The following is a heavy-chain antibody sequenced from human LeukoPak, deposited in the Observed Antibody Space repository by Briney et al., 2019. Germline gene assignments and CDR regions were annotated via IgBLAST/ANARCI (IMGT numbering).Heavy chain of an antibody. Sequence: ASVKVSCKASGYTFTSYDINWVRLATGQGLEWMGWMNPNSGNTGYAQEFQGRVTMTRNTSIGTAYMELSSLRSEDTAVYYCARAAPLYYYYYYMDVWGKGTTVTVSS. D-gene: IGHD2-15*01. CDR1: GYTFTSYD. J-gene: IGHJ6*03. V-gene: IGHV1-8*01. CDR2: MNPNSGNT. CDR3: ARAAPLYYYYYYMDV.